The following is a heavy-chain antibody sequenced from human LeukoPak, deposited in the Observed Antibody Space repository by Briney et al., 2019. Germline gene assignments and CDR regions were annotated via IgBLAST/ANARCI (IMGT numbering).Heavy chain of an antibody. CDR2: INHSGST. CDR1: GGSFSGYY. J-gene: IGHJ4*02. CDR3: ASVPNYGDPFDY. Sequence: SETLSPTCAVYGGSFSGYYWSWIRQPPGKGLEWIGEINHSGSTNYNPSLKSRVTISVDTSKNQFSLKLSSVTAADTAVYYCASVPNYGDPFDYWGQGTLVTVSS. D-gene: IGHD4-17*01. V-gene: IGHV4-34*01.